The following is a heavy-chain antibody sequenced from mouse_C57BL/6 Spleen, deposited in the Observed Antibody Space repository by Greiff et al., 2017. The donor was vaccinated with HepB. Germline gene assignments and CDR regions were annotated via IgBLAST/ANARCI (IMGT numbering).Heavy chain of an antibody. CDR1: GFTFSSYG. CDR2: ISSGGSYT. D-gene: IGHD2-3*01. CDR3: ARDDGYYRYFDV. Sequence: EVKLVESGGDLVKPGGSLKLSCAASGFTFSSYGMSWVRQTPDKRLEWVATISSGGSYTYYPDSEKGRFTISRDNAKNTLYLQMSSLKSEDTAMYYCARDDGYYRYFDVWGTGTTVTVSS. V-gene: IGHV5-6*01. J-gene: IGHJ1*03.